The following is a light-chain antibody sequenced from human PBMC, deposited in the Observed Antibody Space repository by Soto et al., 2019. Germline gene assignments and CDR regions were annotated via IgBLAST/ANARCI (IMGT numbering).Light chain of an antibody. CDR2: DVS. J-gene: IGLJ1*01. CDR1: SSDVGRYNY. V-gene: IGLV2-14*03. CDR3: SSYTSSSTYV. Sequence: QSALTQPASVSGSPGQSITISCTGTSSDVGRYNYVSWYQQHPGKAPKLMIYDVSNRPSGVSNRFSGSKSVNTASLTISGLQAKDEADYYCSSYTSSSTYVFGTGTKLTVL.